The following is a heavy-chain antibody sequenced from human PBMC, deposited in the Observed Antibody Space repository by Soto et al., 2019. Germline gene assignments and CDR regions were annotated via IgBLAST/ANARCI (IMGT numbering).Heavy chain of an antibody. CDR2: ISSNGGST. CDR3: VKPPGSSWFGWFDP. D-gene: IGHD6-13*01. V-gene: IGHV3-64D*06. J-gene: IGHJ5*02. CDR1: GFTFSSYA. Sequence: GGSLRLSCSASGFTFSSYAMHWVRQAPGKGLEYVSAISSNGGSTYYADSVKGRFTISRDNSKNTLYLQMSSLRAEDTAVYYCVKPPGSSWFGWFDPWGQGTRVTVSS.